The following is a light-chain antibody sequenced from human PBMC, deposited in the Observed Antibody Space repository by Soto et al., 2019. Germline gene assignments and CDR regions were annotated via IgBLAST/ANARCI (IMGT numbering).Light chain of an antibody. CDR1: QSISSY. Sequence: IQVTQSPSSLSASVGDRVTITCRASQSISSYLNWYQQKPGKAPKLLISVASSLQSGVPSRFSGSGSGTDFTLTISSLQPEDFATYYCQQSYSTPLTFGGGSMVDVK. CDR2: VAS. V-gene: IGKV1-39*01. CDR3: QQSYSTPLT. J-gene: IGKJ4*01.